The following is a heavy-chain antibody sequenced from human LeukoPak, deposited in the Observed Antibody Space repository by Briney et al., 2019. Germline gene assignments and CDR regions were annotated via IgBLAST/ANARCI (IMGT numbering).Heavy chain of an antibody. CDR3: ASERLYYHVLPGYSPSYFDS. Sequence: SQTLSLTCTVSGGSINSADYYWSWIRQPPGKGLEWIGYISYSGSTYYNPSLESRVSISVDTSKIQFSLELTSVTAADTAVYYCASERLYYHVLPGYSPSYFDSWGQGTLAIVSS. CDR1: GGSINSADYY. CDR2: ISYSGST. V-gene: IGHV4-30-4*01. D-gene: IGHD3-9*01. J-gene: IGHJ4*02.